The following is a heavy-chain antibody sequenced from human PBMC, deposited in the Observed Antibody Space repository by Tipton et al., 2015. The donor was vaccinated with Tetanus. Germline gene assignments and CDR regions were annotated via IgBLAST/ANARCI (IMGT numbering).Heavy chain of an antibody. Sequence: SLRLSCAASGFTFSSYAMHWVRQAPGKGLEWVAVISYDGSNKYYADSVKGRFTISRDNSKNTLYLQMNSLRAEDTAVYYCASNHYYDSSGYRSYYFDYWGQGTLVTVSS. D-gene: IGHD3-22*01. J-gene: IGHJ4*02. CDR2: ISYDGSNK. CDR1: GFTFSSYA. V-gene: IGHV3-30-3*01. CDR3: ASNHYYDSSGYRSYYFDY.